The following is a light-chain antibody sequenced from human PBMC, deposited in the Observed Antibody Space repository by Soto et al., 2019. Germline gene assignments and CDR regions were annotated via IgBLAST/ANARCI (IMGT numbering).Light chain of an antibody. CDR1: SSNIGNNY. CDR2: DND. J-gene: IGLJ2*01. V-gene: IGLV1-51*01. CDR3: GTWDTILVV. Sequence: SVLTQPPSVSAAPGQKVTISCSGSSSNIGNNYVSWYQQLPGTAPKLLIYDNDKRPSGIPDRFSGSKSGTSATLGITGLQTGDEADYYCGTWDTILVVFGGGTQLTVL.